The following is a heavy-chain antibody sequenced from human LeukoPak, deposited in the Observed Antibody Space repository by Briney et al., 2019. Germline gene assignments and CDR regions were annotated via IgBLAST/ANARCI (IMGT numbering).Heavy chain of an antibody. D-gene: IGHD4-17*01. CDR1: AFTFSSYS. CDR2: ISSSSSYI. CDR3: ARPYGDYLYYFDY. V-gene: IGHV3-21*01. J-gene: IGHJ4*02. Sequence: GRCLRLSCAASAFTFSSYSMDWFRQAPGKGLDWVSSISSSSSYIYYADSVKGRFTISRDNAKNSLYLQMNSLRAEDTAVYYCARPYGDYLYYFDYWGQGTLVTVSS.